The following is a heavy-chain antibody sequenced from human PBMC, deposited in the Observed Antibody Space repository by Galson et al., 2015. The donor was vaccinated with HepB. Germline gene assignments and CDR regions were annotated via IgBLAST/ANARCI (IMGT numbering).Heavy chain of an antibody. CDR1: GYRFTSYW. CDR3: ARLPYYDILTGTKGWFDP. J-gene: IGHJ5*02. Sequence: QSGAEVKRPGESLKISCKGSGYRFTSYWIGWVRQMPGKGLEWMGITYPGDSDTRYSPSLQGQATISADKSISTAYLQWSSLKASDTAMYYCARLPYYDILTGTKGWFDPWGQGTLVTVSS. V-gene: IGHV5-51*01. CDR2: TYPGDSDT. D-gene: IGHD3-9*01.